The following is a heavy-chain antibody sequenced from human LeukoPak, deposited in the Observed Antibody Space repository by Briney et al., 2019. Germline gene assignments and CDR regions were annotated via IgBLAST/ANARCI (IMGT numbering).Heavy chain of an antibody. CDR1: GFTFNNHW. Sequence: PGGSLRLSCAASGFTFNNHWMSWVRQAPGKGLEWVSFIYSGGNTHYSDSVKGRFTISRDNSKNTLYLQMNSLRAEDTAVYYCARRAGEYSHPYDYWGQGTLVTVSS. CDR2: IYSGGNT. D-gene: IGHD4-17*01. CDR3: ARRAGEYSHPYDY. V-gene: IGHV3-53*01. J-gene: IGHJ4*02.